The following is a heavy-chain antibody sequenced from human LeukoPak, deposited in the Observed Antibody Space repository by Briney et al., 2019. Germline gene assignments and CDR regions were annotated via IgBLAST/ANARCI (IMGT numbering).Heavy chain of an antibody. CDR1: GGSFSGYY. V-gene: IGHV4-34*01. CDR3: ARWAWQQLE. Sequence: PSETLSLTCAVYGGSFSGYYWSWIRQPPGKGLEWIGEINHSGSTNYNPSLKSRVTISADTSKNQFSLKLSSVTAADTAVYYCARWAWQQLEWGQGTMVTVSS. D-gene: IGHD6-13*01. J-gene: IGHJ3*01. CDR2: INHSGST.